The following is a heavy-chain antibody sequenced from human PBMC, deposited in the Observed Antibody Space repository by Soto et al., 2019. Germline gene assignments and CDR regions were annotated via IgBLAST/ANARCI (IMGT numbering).Heavy chain of an antibody. CDR1: GFTFSSYV. CDR2: ISGSGGST. CDR3: ANKGNTAVAGATY. V-gene: IGHV3-23*01. Sequence: GGSLRLSCAASGFTFSSYVMSWVRQAPGKGLEWVSTISGSGGSTYYADSVKGRFTISRDNSKNTLYLQMNSLRAEDTAVYYCANKGNTAVAGATYWGQGTLVTVSS. J-gene: IGHJ4*02. D-gene: IGHD6-19*01.